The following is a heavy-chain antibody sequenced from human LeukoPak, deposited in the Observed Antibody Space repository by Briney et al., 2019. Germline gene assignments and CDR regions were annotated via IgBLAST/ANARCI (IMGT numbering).Heavy chain of an antibody. V-gene: IGHV4-59*01. CDR3: ARGYPYTREEWLVQTYNWFDP. CDR2: IYYSGST. CDR1: GGSISSYY. J-gene: IGHJ5*02. Sequence: PSETLSLTCTVSGGSISSYYWSWIRQPPGKGLEWIGYIYYSGSTNYNPSLKSRVTISVDTSKNQFSLKLSSVTAADTAVYYCARGYPYTREEWLVQTYNWFDPWGLGTLVTVSS. D-gene: IGHD6-19*01.